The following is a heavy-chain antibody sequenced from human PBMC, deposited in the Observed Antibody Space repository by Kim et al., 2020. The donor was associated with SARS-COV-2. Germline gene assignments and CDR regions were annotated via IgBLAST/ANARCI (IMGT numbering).Heavy chain of an antibody. CDR2: IRNSERRTWIGHNYKRGIT. CDR3: ARTLFESGWFDS. CDR1: GDSMRDYY. Sequence: SETLSLTCTVSGDSMRDYYWHWIRQSPGGILEWIGHIRNSERRTWIGHNYKRGITTYNPSLKSPVTISMDTSTNQFSLKVNSVTAADTAVYYCARTLFESGWFDSWGQGTQVSVSS. J-gene: IGHJ5*01. D-gene: IGHD3-3*01. V-gene: IGHV4-59*01.